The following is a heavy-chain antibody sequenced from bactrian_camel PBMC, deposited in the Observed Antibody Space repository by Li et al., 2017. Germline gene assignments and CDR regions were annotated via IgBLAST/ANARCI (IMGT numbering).Heavy chain of an antibody. J-gene: IGHJ4*01. CDR3: AASSSGGAWPKARVHTPSEYMY. CDR2: FIYTFRRTT. V-gene: IGHV3S53*01. Sequence: VQLVESGGGSVQPGGSLRLSCAASGNTYNLNCLGWFRQAPGMEREQVAVFIYTFRRTTRYAEAVKGRFTISQDDAGNTVYLQMNNLKPEDTATYYCAASSSGGAWPKARVHTPSEYMYWGQGTQVTVS. CDR1: GNTYNLNC. D-gene: IGHD5*01.